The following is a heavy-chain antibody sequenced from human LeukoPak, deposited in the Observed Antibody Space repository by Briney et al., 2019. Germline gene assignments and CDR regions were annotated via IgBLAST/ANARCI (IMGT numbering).Heavy chain of an antibody. J-gene: IGHJ4*02. CDR3: ATDGYNYLEH. CDR2: ISTDETT. CDR1: GFTVSTNY. Sequence: GGSLRLSCAASGFTVSTNYMSWVRQAPGKGLEWVSLISTDETTYSADSVRGRFTISRDNSRNTLFLQMERLRPEDTAVYYCATDGYNYLEHWGQGALVIVSS. D-gene: IGHD5-24*01. V-gene: IGHV3-53*01.